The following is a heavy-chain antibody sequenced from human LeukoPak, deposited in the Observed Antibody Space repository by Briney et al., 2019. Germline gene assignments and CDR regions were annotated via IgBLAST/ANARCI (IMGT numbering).Heavy chain of an antibody. V-gene: IGHV3-23*01. J-gene: IGHJ4*02. CDR2: ISGSGGST. CDR3: AKWGRELWFGESYFDY. D-gene: IGHD3-10*01. Sequence: PGGSLRLSCAASGFTFSSYAMSWVRQAPGKGLEWVSAISGSGGSTYYADSVKGRFTISRDNSKNTLYLQMNSLRAEDTAVYYCAKWGRELWFGESYFDYWGQGTLVTVSS. CDR1: GFTFSSYA.